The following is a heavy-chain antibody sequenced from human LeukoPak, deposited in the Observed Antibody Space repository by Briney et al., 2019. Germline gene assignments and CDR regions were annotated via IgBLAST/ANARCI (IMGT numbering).Heavy chain of an antibody. Sequence: ETLSLTCTVSGGSISSDYWSWIRQAPGKGLEWVGRSKSKTDGGTIDYGAPVKGRFSISRDDSKSTLYLQMNSLKTDDTAVYYCATDGYCSGGSCYSYDNWGQGTLVTVSS. CDR1: GGSISSDY. J-gene: IGHJ4*02. CDR3: ATDGYCSGGSCYSYDN. D-gene: IGHD2-15*01. CDR2: SKSKTDGGTI. V-gene: IGHV3-15*01.